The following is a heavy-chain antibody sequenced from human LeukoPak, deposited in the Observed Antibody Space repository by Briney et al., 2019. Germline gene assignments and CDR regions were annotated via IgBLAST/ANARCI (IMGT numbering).Heavy chain of an antibody. CDR3: ASERGYSGYTFVY. V-gene: IGHV4-59*01. J-gene: IGHJ4*02. CDR2: VFYNGST. CDR1: RGSISNYF. Sequence: SETLSLTCTVARGSISNYFWRWIRQPPGKGLEWVGHVFYNGSTNYNPSLKSRVTISRDTSSIRFSLRLSSVTAADMATYYCASERGYSGYTFVYWGQRIMVTVSS. D-gene: IGHD5-12*01.